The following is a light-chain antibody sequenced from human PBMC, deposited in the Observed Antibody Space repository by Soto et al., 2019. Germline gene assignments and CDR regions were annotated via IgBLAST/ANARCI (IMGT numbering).Light chain of an antibody. Sequence: EIVMTQSQATLSVSPGERATLSCRASQSVSSNLAWYQQKPGQAPRLLIYGASTRATGIPARFSGSGSGTEFTLTSISLQPEDFAVYSCQQYNNWPALTFGGGTKVEIK. V-gene: IGKV3D-15*01. CDR3: QQYNNWPALT. CDR1: QSVSSN. CDR2: GAS. J-gene: IGKJ4*01.